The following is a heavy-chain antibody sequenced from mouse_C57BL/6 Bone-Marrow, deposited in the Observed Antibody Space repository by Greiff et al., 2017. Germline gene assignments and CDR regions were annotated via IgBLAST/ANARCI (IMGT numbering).Heavy chain of an antibody. CDR1: GYTFTDYY. V-gene: IGHV1-26*01. CDR3: ARDYYGSSWYFDY. D-gene: IGHD1-1*01. J-gene: IGHJ2*01. CDR2: INPNNGGT. Sequence: EVQLQQSGPELVKPGASVKISCKASGYTFTDYYMNWVKQSHGKSLEWIVDINPNNGGTSYNQKLKGKATLTVDKSSSTAYMELRSLTSEDSAVYYCARDYYGSSWYFDYWGQGTILTVSS.